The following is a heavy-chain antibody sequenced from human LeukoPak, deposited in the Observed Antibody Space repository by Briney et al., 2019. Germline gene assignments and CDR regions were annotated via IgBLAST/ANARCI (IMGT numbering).Heavy chain of an antibody. D-gene: IGHD2-2*01. J-gene: IGHJ4*02. V-gene: IGHV3-66*04. CDR1: GFTVSSNY. CDR2: IYSGGST. CDR3: ARQKRGYDRGSLDY. Sequence: GGSLRLSCAASGFTVSSNYMSWVRRAPGKGLEWVSVIYSGGSTYYADSVKGRFTISRDNSKNTLYLQMNSLRAEDTAVYYCARQKRGYDRGSLDYWGQGTLVTVSS.